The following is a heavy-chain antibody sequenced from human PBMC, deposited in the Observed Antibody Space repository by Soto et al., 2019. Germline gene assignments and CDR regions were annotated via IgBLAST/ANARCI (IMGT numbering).Heavy chain of an antibody. V-gene: IGHV3-30-3*01. CDR3: ARDRGHYDFWSDFYYYGMDV. CDR2: ISYDGSNK. D-gene: IGHD3-3*01. CDR1: GFTFSSYA. Sequence: VGSLRLSCAASGFTFSSYAMHWVRQAPGKGLEWVAVISYDGSNKYYADSVKGRFTISRDNSKNTLYLQMNSLRAEDTAVYYCARDRGHYDFWSDFYYYGMDVWGQGTTVTVSS. J-gene: IGHJ6*02.